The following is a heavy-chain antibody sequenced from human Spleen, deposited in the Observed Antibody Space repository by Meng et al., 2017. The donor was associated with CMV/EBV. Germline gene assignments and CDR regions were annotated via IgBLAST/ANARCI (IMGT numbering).Heavy chain of an antibody. CDR3: ARGNYYHDLSGSFES. V-gene: IGHV1-46*01. CDR2: IIPVFGTA. CDR1: GYTFTSYY. J-gene: IGHJ4*02. D-gene: IGHD3/OR15-3a*01. Sequence: ASVKVSCKASGYTFTSYYMHWVRQAPGQGLEWMGGIIPVFGTANYAQTFQGRVTITTDMSTRTGYMELSSLRSDDTAVYFCARGNYYHDLSGSFESWGQGTLVTVSS.